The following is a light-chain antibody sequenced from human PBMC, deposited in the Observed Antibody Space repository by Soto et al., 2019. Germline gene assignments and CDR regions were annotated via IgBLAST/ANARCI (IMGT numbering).Light chain of an antibody. CDR1: SSNIGAGYN. V-gene: IGLV1-40*01. J-gene: IGLJ3*02. Sequence: QPVLTQPPSVSGAPGQRVTISCTGSSSNIGAGYNVHWYQQLPGTAPKLLIYGNNNRPSGVPDRFSGSKSGTSASLAITGLQADDEADYYCHSYDSSLSGSVFGGGTKVTVL. CDR2: GNN. CDR3: HSYDSSLSGSV.